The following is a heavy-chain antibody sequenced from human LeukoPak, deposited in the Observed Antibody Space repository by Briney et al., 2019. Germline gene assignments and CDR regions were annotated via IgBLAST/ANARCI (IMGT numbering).Heavy chain of an antibody. J-gene: IGHJ4*02. CDR3: AKRGVVIRVFLVGFHKEAYYFDS. CDR1: GITLSNYG. Sequence: GGSLRLSCAVSGITLSNYGMSWVRQAPGKGREWVAGLSGSGGGTNYADSVQGRFTISRDNPKNTLYLQMNSLRAEDTAVYFCAKRGVVIRVFLVGFHKEAYYFDSWGQGALVTVSS. D-gene: IGHD3-10*01. CDR2: LSGSGGGT. V-gene: IGHV3-23*01.